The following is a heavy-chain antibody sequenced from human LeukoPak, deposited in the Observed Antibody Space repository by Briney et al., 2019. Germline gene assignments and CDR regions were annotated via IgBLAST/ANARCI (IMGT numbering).Heavy chain of an antibody. CDR2: ISAYNGNT. CDR1: GYTFTSYG. Sequence: ASVKVSCKASGYTFTSYGISWVRQAPGQGLEWMGWISAYNGNTNYAQKLQGRVTMTTDTSMSTAYMELRSLRSDDTAVYYCARDLRECVVVPAATYYCYYGMDVWGQGTTVTVSS. CDR3: ARDLRECVVVPAATYYCYYGMDV. V-gene: IGHV1-18*01. D-gene: IGHD2-2*01. J-gene: IGHJ6*02.